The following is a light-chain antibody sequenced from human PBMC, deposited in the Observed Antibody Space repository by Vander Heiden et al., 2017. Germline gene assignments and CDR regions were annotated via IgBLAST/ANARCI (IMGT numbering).Light chain of an antibody. J-gene: IGKJ4*01. CDR2: SAS. Sequence: IVMTQSPATLSVSPGERATLACRASQRVSGTLAWYQQKPGQTPRLLIYSASTRASGIPARFSGSGSGTEFTLTISSLQSEDFAVYYCQQYNQWPLTFGGGTKLEIK. CDR1: QRVSGT. CDR3: QQYNQWPLT. V-gene: IGKV3D-15*01.